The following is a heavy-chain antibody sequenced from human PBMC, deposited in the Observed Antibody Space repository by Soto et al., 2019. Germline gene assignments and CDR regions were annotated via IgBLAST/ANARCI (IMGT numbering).Heavy chain of an antibody. CDR3: VRHGAYFAD. D-gene: IGHD3-16*01. Sequence: EVQLVQSGAEVKKPGESLKISCKGSGYTFTSHWIGWVRQMPGKGLEWMGIIFPGDSDTRYSPSFQGQVTISADKSINTAYLQWSRLQASDTAMYVCVRHGAYFADWGQGTLVTVSS. J-gene: IGHJ4*02. V-gene: IGHV5-51*01. CDR2: IFPGDSDT. CDR1: GYTFTSHW.